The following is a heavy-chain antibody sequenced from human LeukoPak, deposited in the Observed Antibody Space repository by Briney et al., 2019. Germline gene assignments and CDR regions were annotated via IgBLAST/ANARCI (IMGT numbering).Heavy chain of an antibody. CDR3: AKAPPDPYYYYMDV. J-gene: IGHJ6*03. Sequence: GGSLRLSCAASKFTFNNYAMHWVRQTPGKGLEWVAVIWFDGSRQYYADSVKGRFTISRDNSKNTLFLQMNNLRAGDTAIYYCAKAPPDPYYYYMDVWGKGPPVTVSS. CDR1: KFTFNNYA. V-gene: IGHV3-33*06. CDR2: IWFDGSRQ.